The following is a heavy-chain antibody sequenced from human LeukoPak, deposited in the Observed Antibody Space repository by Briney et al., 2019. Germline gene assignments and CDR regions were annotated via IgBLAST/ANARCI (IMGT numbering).Heavy chain of an antibody. D-gene: IGHD3-9*01. V-gene: IGHV3-30*02. CDR2: IRYDGSNK. Sequence: SGGSLRLSCAASGFTFSSYGMHWVRQAPGKGLEWVAFIRYDGSNKYYADSVKGRFTISRDNSKNTLYLQMNSLRAEDTAVYYCAKEPDFDWLLLDYWCQGTLVTVSS. J-gene: IGHJ4*02. CDR1: GFTFSSYG. CDR3: AKEPDFDWLLLDY.